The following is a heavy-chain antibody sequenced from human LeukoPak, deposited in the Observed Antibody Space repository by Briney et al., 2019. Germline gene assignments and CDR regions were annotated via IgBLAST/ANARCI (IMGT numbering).Heavy chain of an antibody. CDR2: IKQDGSEK. J-gene: IGHJ4*02. CDR3: ARDGLDTMIVVPVDY. D-gene: IGHD3-22*01. CDR1: GFTFSSYW. Sequence: GGSLRLSCAASGFTFSSYWMSWVRQAPGKGLEWVANIKQDGSEKYYVDSVKGRFTISRDNAKNSLYLQMNSLRAEDTAVYYCARDGLDTMIVVPVDYWGQGTLVTVSS. V-gene: IGHV3-7*01.